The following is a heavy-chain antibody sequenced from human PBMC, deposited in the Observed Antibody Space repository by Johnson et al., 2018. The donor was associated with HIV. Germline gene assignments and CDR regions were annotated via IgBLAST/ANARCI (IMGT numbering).Heavy chain of an antibody. CDR1: GFTFSSYA. CDR2: ISGSGGST. V-gene: IGHV3-23*04. Sequence: VQLVESGGGVVQPGRSLRLSCAASGFTFSSYAMSWVRQAPGKGLEWVSAISGSGGSTYYADSVKGRFTISRDNSKNTLYLQMNSLRAEDTALYYCARDQSSSWPGDAFDIWGQGTLVTVSS. D-gene: IGHD6-13*01. CDR3: ARDQSSSWPGDAFDI. J-gene: IGHJ3*02.